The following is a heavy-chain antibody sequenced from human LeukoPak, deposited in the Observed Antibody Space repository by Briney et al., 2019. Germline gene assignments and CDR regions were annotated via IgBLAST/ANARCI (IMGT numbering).Heavy chain of an antibody. D-gene: IGHD5-24*01. J-gene: IGHJ6*03. CDR3: ARGGGMGHYYYYMDV. V-gene: IGHV4-59*01. Sequence: KASETLSLTCTVSGGSIISYYWSWIRQPPGKGLEWIGYIYYSGSTNYNPSLKSRVTISVDTSKNQFSLKLSSVTAAVTAVYYCARGGGMGHYYYYMDVWGKGTTVTISS. CDR2: IYYSGST. CDR1: GGSIISYY.